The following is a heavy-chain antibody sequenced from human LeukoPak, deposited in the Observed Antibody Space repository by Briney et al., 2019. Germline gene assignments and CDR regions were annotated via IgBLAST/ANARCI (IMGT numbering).Heavy chain of an antibody. D-gene: IGHD6-13*01. J-gene: IGHJ4*02. CDR1: GYSFTSYA. Sequence: ASVKVSCKASGYSFTSYAITWVRQAPGQGLEWMGWISGSNGNTNYAQKFQGRVTMTTDTSTNTAYMELRSLRSDDTAVYYCARARAAAAGTSSSYPLRYWGQGTLVTVSS. CDR2: ISGSNGNT. CDR3: ARARAAAAGTSSSYPLRY. V-gene: IGHV1-18*01.